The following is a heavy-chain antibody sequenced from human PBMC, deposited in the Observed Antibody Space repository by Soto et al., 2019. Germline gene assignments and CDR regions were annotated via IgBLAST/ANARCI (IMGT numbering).Heavy chain of an antibody. D-gene: IGHD3-22*01. V-gene: IGHV3-23*01. CDR1: GFTFSSYA. Sequence: EVQLLESGGGLVQPGGSLRLSCAASGFTFSSYAMSWVRQAPGKGLEWVSAISGSGGSTYYADSVKGRFTISRDNSKNTLHLQMNSLRAEDTAVYYCAREYYYDRWATPFDCWGQGTLVTVSS. CDR3: AREYYYDRWATPFDC. J-gene: IGHJ4*02. CDR2: ISGSGGST.